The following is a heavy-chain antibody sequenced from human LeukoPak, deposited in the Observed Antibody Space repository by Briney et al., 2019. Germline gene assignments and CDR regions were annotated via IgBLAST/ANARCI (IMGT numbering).Heavy chain of an antibody. Sequence: GGSLRLSCAASGFTFSSYAMHWVRQAPGKGLEYVSAISSNGGSTYYANSVKGRFTTSRDNSKNTLYLQMGSLRAEDMAVYYCARSYSSSWYQVYYYYYMDVWGKGTTVTVSS. V-gene: IGHV3-64*01. CDR2: ISSNGGST. CDR1: GFTFSSYA. CDR3: ARSYSSSWYQVYYYYYMDV. J-gene: IGHJ6*03. D-gene: IGHD6-13*01.